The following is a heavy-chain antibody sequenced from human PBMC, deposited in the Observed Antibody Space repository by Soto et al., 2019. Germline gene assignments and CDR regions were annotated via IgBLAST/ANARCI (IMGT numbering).Heavy chain of an antibody. Sequence: SQTLSLTCVISGDSVSSNSAAWNWIRQSPSRGLEWLGRTYYRSKWYNDYAVSVKSRITINPDTSKNQFSLQLNSVTPEDTAVYYCARASRMDSSGWYYYYGMDVWGQGTTVTVSS. V-gene: IGHV6-1*01. CDR1: GDSVSSNSAA. CDR3: ARASRMDSSGWYYYYGMDV. D-gene: IGHD6-19*01. J-gene: IGHJ6*02. CDR2: TYYRSKWYN.